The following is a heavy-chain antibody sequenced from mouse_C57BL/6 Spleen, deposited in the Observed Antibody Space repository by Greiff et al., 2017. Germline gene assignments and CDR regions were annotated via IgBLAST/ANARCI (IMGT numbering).Heavy chain of an antibody. J-gene: IGHJ4*01. CDR3: ASHLRGAMGY. CDR1: GFTFSDYG. D-gene: IGHD1-1*01. CDR2: ISNLAYSI. V-gene: IGHV5-15*01. Sequence: EVHLVESGGGLVQPGGSLKLSCAASGFTFSDYGMVWVRQAPRKGPEWVAFISNLAYSIYYADTVTGRFTISREKAKNTLYLAMSSLRSEDTAMYYCASHLRGAMGYWGQGTSVTVSS.